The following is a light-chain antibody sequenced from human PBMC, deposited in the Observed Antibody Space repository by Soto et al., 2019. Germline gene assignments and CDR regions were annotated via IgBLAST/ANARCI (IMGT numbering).Light chain of an antibody. J-gene: IGKJ5*01. V-gene: IGKV1-8*01. Sequence: RMTQSPSSFSASTGDRVTITCRASQGISIYLAWYQQKPGEAPKLLIYAASTLQSGVPSRFSGSGSGTDFTLTISCLQSEDFATYYCQQYYSYLSITFGQGTRLEIK. CDR2: AAS. CDR1: QGISIY. CDR3: QQYYSYLSIT.